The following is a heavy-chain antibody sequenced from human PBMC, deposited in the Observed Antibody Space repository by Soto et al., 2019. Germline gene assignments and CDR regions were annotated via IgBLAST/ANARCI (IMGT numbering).Heavy chain of an antibody. CDR1: GFTFSSYS. D-gene: IGHD3-3*01. V-gene: IGHV3-48*01. CDR3: ARTHAVYYDFWSGYYGAFDI. Sequence: GGSLRLSCAASGFTFSSYSMNWVRQAPGKGLEWVSYISSSSSTIYYADSVKGRFTISRDNAKNSLYLQMNSLRAEDTAVYYCARTHAVYYDFWSGYYGAFDIWGQETMVTVSS. CDR2: ISSSSSTI. J-gene: IGHJ3*02.